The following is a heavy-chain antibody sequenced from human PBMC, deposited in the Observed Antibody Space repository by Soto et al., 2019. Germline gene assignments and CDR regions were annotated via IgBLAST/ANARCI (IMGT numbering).Heavy chain of an antibody. D-gene: IGHD1-26*01. CDR2: INAGNGNT. J-gene: IGHJ4*02. CDR3: ARFHVVGAHFDY. CDR1: GYTFTSYA. Sequence: QVQLVQSGAEVKKPGASVKVSCKASGYTFTSYAMHWVRQAPGQRLEWMGWINAGNGNTKYSQKFQGRVTITRDTSASTAYMELSSLRSEDTAVYYCARFHVVGAHFDYWGQGTLVTVSS. V-gene: IGHV1-3*01.